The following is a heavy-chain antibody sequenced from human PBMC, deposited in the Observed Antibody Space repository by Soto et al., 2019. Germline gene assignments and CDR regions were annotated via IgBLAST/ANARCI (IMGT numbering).Heavy chain of an antibody. CDR3: AKDRTPRVLRFLEWPHDFQYMDV. CDR1: GFTISSYA. J-gene: IGHJ6*03. CDR2: ISGSGGST. Sequence: GGSLRLSCAASGFTISSYAMILLRQAPGKGLEWVSAISGSGGSTYYADSVKGRFTISRDNSKNTLYLQMNSLRAEDTAVYYCAKDRTPRVLRFLEWPHDFQYMDVWGKGTTVTVSS. V-gene: IGHV3-23*01. D-gene: IGHD3-3*01.